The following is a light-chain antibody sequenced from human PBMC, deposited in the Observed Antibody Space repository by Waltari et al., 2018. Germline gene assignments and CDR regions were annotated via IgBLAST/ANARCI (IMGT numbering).Light chain of an antibody. Sequence: DIQMTQSPSTLSASVGDRVTITCRASQRISSWLAWYQQKPGKAPKLLIYDASRLQSGVPSRFSGSGSGTEFTLTISSLQPDDFATYYCQQYNSYSYTFGQGTKLEIK. CDR2: DAS. CDR1: QRISSW. J-gene: IGKJ2*01. V-gene: IGKV1-5*01. CDR3: QQYNSYSYT.